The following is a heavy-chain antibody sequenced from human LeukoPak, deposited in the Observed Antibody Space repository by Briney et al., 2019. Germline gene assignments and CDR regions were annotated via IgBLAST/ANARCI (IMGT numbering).Heavy chain of an antibody. D-gene: IGHD1-14*01. CDR3: ARWDRFHGV. V-gene: IGHV3-21*01. CDR1: GFTFSTYS. Sequence: PGGSLRLSCAATGFTFSTYSMNWVRQAPGKGLEWVSSISSSSTYIYYADSVKGRFTISRDNAKNSLYLQMNNLRAEDTAVYYCARWDRFHGVWGQGTLVTVSS. J-gene: IGHJ4*02. CDR2: ISSSSTYI.